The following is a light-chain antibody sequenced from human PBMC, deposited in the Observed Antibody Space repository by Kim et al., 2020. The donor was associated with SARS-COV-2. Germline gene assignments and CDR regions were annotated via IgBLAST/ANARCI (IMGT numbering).Light chain of an antibody. V-gene: IGKV3D-15*01. J-gene: IGKJ2*01. CDR2: GAS. Sequence: VSPAERATLSCLASQSVTSNLAWYQQRPGQPPRLLIYGASIRATGIPGRFSDSGSGTEFTLTISSLQPEDFALYYCQQYNRWPPYIFGQGNKLEI. CDR3: QQYNRWPPYI. CDR1: QSVTSN.